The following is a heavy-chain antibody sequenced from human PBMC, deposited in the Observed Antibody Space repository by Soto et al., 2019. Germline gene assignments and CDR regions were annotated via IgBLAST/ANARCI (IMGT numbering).Heavy chain of an antibody. Sequence: PSETLSLTCTVSGGSISPYYWSWIRQPPGKGLEWVGYIYYGGSTSYNPSLKSRVTISLETSKSQFSLRLSSVTAADTAVYYCARSSAVTPAYWGQGTLVTVSS. D-gene: IGHD4-17*01. CDR3: ARSSAVTPAY. CDR1: GGSISPYY. J-gene: IGHJ4*02. V-gene: IGHV4-59*08. CDR2: IYYGGST.